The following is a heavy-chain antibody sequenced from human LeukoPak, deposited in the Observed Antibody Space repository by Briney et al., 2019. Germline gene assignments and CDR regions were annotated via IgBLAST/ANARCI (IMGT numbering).Heavy chain of an antibody. D-gene: IGHD3-3*01. CDR1: GYTFTSYD. CDR3: ARDSNRLTYYDFWSGYPRRRWFDP. CDR2: MNPNSGNT. J-gene: IGHJ5*02. Sequence: ASVKVSCKASGYTFTSYDIYWVRQATGQGLEWMGWMNPNSGNTGYAQKFQGRVTMTRNTSISTAYMELSSLRSEDTAVYYCARDSNRLTYYDFWSGYPRRRWFDPWGQGTLVTVSS. V-gene: IGHV1-8*01.